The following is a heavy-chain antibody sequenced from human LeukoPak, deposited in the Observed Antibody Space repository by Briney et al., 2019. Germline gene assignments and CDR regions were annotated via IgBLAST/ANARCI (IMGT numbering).Heavy chain of an antibody. CDR1: GFVFSNYG. V-gene: IGHV3-23*01. CDR2: ISASGSAT. J-gene: IGHJ5*02. D-gene: IGHD6-19*01. Sequence: QPGGSLRLSCAASGFVFSNYGMNWVRQAPGKGLEWVAAISASGSATSYADSVRGRFTISRDNSKSTTYLQMNSLRAEDTAVYYCARGRIAVAEDWFDPWGQGTLVTVSS. CDR3: ARGRIAVAEDWFDP.